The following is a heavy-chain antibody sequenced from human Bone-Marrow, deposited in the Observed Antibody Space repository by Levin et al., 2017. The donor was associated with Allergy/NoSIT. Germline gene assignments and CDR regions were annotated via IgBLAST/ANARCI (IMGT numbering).Heavy chain of an antibody. V-gene: IGHV3-74*01. CDR3: ARDRGGAYYYMDV. Sequence: GGSLRLSCAASGFTLSSYWMHWVRQAPGKGLMWVSRLKSDGSSPSYADSVKGRFTISRDSAKNTLYLQMNSLGAEDTAVYYCARDRGGAYYYMDVWGKGTTVTVSS. CDR1: GFTLSSYW. J-gene: IGHJ6*03. CDR2: LKSDGSSP. D-gene: IGHD3-16*01.